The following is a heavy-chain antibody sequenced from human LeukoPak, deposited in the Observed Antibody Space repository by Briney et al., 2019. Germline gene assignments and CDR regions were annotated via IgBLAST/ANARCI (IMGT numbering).Heavy chain of an antibody. CDR2: INAGNGNT. CDR3: ARVSGIAAAADGEGY. Sequence: ASVKVSCKASGYTFTSYAMHWVRQAPGQRLEWMGWINAGNGNTKYSQKFQGRVTITRDTSASTAYMELRSLRSDDTAVYYCARVSGIAAAADGEGYWGQGTLVTVS. J-gene: IGHJ4*02. V-gene: IGHV1-3*01. CDR1: GYTFTSYA. D-gene: IGHD6-13*01.